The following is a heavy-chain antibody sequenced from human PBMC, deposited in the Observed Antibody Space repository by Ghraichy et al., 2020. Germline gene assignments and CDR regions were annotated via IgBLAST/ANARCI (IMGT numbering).Heavy chain of an antibody. D-gene: IGHD3-9*01. V-gene: IGHV4-39*01. CDR2: IYYSGST. CDR1: GGSISSSSYY. Sequence: PETLSLTCTVSGGSISSSSYYWGWIRQPPGKGLEWIGSIYYSGSTYYNPSLKSRVTISVDTSKNQFSLKLSSVTAADTAVYYCARISFRGYYDILTVRYRPAFDIWGQGTMVTVSS. J-gene: IGHJ3*02. CDR3: ARISFRGYYDILTVRYRPAFDI.